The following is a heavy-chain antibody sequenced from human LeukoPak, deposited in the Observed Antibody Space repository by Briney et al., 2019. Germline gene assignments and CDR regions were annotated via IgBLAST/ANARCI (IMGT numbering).Heavy chain of an antibody. J-gene: IGHJ4*02. CDR1: GFTFSSYE. CDR2: ISGSGTTI. Sequence: GGSLRLSCAAAGFTFSSYEMNWVRQAPGKGLEWVSYISGSGTTIYYADSVKGRFSFSRDNAKNSLYLQMNSLRAEDTAVYYCARGGRGYSYGTFDYWGQGTLVTVSS. V-gene: IGHV3-48*03. D-gene: IGHD5-18*01. CDR3: ARGGRGYSYGTFDY.